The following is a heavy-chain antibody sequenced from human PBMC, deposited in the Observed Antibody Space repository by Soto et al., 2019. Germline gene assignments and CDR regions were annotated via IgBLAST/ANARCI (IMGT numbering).Heavy chain of an antibody. CDR1: GRSINSYY. V-gene: IGHV4-59*12. CDR3: ARTYDSNGYANEFDS. Sequence: VLLQESGPGLVNPSETLSLTCSVSGRSINSYYWSWVRQPPGKGLEWIGYIYDNGITSQNPSLKSRVTMSADTSQNQFSLKLTSVTGADTAVYYCARTYDSNGYANEFDSWGQGILVTVTS. CDR2: IYDNGIT. J-gene: IGHJ4*02. D-gene: IGHD3-22*01.